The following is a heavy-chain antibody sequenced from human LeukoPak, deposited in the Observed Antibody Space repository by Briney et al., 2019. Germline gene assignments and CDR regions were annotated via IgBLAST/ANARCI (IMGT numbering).Heavy chain of an antibody. CDR2: INPNSGGT. D-gene: IGHD3-10*01. V-gene: IGHV1-2*02. Sequence: ASAKVSCKASGFTFTGYYIYWVRQAPGQGLEWMGWINPNSGGTNYALKFQGRVTMTRDTSISTAYMELSRLRSDDTAVYYCARGPRYGSGSYYNNYWGQGTLVTVSS. CDR3: ARGPRYGSGSYYNNY. J-gene: IGHJ4*02. CDR1: GFTFTGYY.